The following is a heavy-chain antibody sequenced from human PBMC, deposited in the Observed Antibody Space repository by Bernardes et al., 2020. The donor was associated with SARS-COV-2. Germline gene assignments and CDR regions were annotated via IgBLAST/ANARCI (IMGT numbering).Heavy chain of an antibody. CDR1: GFDFTNYW. D-gene: IGHD3-10*01. CDR3: ARQPSLVRGITAFDS. J-gene: IGHJ4*02. CDR2: IYPRDSDT. Sequence: GQPLKSSREGFGFDFTNYWIGWVRQMPGKGLEWMGIIYPRDSDTRYSPSFQGQVTISADKSISTAYLQWRSLKSSDTATYYCARQPSLVRGITAFDSWGQGTVVTVSS. V-gene: IGHV5-51*01.